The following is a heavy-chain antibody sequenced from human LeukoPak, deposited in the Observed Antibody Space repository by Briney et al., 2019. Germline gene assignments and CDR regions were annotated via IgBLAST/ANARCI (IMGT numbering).Heavy chain of an antibody. CDR1: GGSISTYS. V-gene: IGHV4-59*01. CDR3: ARAHSSGWPHMFDP. J-gene: IGHJ5*02. Sequence: PSETLSLTCTVSGGSISTYSWTWIRQPPGMGLEWIGNIYYSGSTNYNPSLKSRVTISIDTSKNQFSLKVSSVTAADTAVYYCARAHSSGWPHMFDPWGQGTLVTVPS. CDR2: IYYSGST. D-gene: IGHD6-19*01.